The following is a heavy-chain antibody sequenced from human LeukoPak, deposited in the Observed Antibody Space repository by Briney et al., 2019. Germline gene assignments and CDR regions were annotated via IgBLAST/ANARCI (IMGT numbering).Heavy chain of an antibody. CDR1: GGSFSGYY. D-gene: IGHD3-9*01. V-gene: IGHV4-34*01. CDR3: ARGSWYYDILTGYSYYFDY. J-gene: IGHJ4*02. Sequence: SETLSLTCAAYGGSFSGYYWSWIRQPPGKGLEWIGEINHSGSTNYNPSLKSRVTISVDTSKNQFSLKLSSVTAADTAVYYCARGSWYYDILTGYSYYFDYWGQGTLVTVSS. CDR2: INHSGST.